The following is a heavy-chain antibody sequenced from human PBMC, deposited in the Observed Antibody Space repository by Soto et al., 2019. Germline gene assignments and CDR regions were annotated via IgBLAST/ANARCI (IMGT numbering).Heavy chain of an antibody. D-gene: IGHD5-18*01. CDR3: TTDRGYSYGPFDY. J-gene: IGHJ4*02. CDR1: GFTFSNAW. Sequence: GGSLRLSCAASGFTFSNAWMSWVRQAPGKGLEWVGRIKSKTDGGTTDYAAPVKGRFTISRDDSKNTLYLQMNSLKTEDTAVYYCTTDRGYSYGPFDYWGQGTLVTVSS. V-gene: IGHV3-15*01. CDR2: IKSKTDGGTT.